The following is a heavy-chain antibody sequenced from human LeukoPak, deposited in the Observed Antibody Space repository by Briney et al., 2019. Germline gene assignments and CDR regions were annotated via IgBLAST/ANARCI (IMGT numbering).Heavy chain of an antibody. D-gene: IGHD6-19*01. J-gene: IGHJ4*02. CDR3: ASSVAGTRYFDY. Sequence: GDSLRLSCAASGFTFSDYYMSWIRQAPGKGLEWVSYISSSGSTIYYADSVKGRFTISRDNAKNSLYLQMNSLRAEDTAVYYCASSVAGTRYFDYWGQGTLVTVSS. CDR2: ISSSGSTI. CDR1: GFTFSDYY. V-gene: IGHV3-11*04.